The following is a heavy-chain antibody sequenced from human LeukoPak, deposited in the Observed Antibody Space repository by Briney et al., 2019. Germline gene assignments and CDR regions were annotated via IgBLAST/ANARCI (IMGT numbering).Heavy chain of an antibody. CDR3: AKDLITMVRGSPMDV. D-gene: IGHD3-10*01. CDR2: VGGTGGDT. Sequence: GGSLRLSCAASGFTFSSYSMKWVRQAPGKGLEWVSTVGGTGGDTYYADSVKGRFTISRDDSRNTLYLQLSSLRAEDTAVYYCAKDLITMVRGSPMDVWGQGTTVTVSS. J-gene: IGHJ6*02. CDR1: GFTFSSYS. V-gene: IGHV3-23*01.